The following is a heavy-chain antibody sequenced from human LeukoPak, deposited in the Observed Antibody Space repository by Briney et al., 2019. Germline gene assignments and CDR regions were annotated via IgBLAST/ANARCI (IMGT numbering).Heavy chain of an antibody. V-gene: IGHV3-23*01. CDR1: GFTFSNF. Sequence: GGSLRLSCTASGFTFSNFGKGLEWVSSINDNGGTIYHTVSVKGGFATSRDNSKKTLYLQMNSLRAEDTAIYYCAKDRAIRGGKGFDSWGQGTLVTVSS. CDR2: INDNGGTI. CDR3: AKDRAIRGGKGFDS. J-gene: IGHJ4*02. D-gene: IGHD3-10*01.